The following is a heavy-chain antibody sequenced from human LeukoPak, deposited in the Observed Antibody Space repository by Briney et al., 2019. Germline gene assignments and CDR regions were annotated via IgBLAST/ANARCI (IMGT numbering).Heavy chain of an antibody. Sequence: GGSLRLSCAASGFTFSNAWMSWVRQAPGKGLEWVGRIKSKSDGGTADFAAPLKGRFTMSRDESKNALYLQMNSLKTEDTAVYHCATYTSSYSDYWGQGTLVTVSS. CDR3: ATYTSSYSDY. D-gene: IGHD3-22*01. V-gene: IGHV3-15*01. CDR1: GFTFSNAW. J-gene: IGHJ4*02. CDR2: IKSKSDGGTA.